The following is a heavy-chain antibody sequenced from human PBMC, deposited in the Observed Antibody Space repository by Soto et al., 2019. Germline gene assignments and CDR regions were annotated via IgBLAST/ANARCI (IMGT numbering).Heavy chain of an antibody. J-gene: IGHJ5*02. CDR2: IYSSGST. Sequence: PSENLSLTCTVSGGAINSDYWTWIRQPAGKGLEWIGRIYSSGSTKYNPSLQSRVTMSLDTSKNQFSLRLTSVTAADTAVYYCARGQRFSDWFDPWGQGTLVTVSS. CDR1: GGAINSDY. CDR3: ARGQRFSDWFDP. V-gene: IGHV4-4*07. D-gene: IGHD3-3*01.